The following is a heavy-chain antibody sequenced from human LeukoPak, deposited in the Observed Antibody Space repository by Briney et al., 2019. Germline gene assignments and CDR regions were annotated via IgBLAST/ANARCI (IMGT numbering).Heavy chain of an antibody. Sequence: ASVKVSCKASGYTFTGYYMHWVRQAPGQGLEWMGWINPNSGGTNYAQKFQGRVTMTRDTSTSTVYMELSSLRSDDTAVFYCARETEDVVVVPAAAYFDYWGQGTLVTVSS. V-gene: IGHV1-2*02. CDR1: GYTFTGYY. CDR2: INPNSGGT. J-gene: IGHJ4*02. CDR3: ARETEDVVVVPAAAYFDY. D-gene: IGHD2-2*01.